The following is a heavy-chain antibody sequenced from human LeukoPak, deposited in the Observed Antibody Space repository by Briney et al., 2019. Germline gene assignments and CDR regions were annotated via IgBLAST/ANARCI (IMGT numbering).Heavy chain of an antibody. J-gene: IGHJ4*02. Sequence: GSLRLSCAASGFTFSSYAMHWVRQAPGKGLEWVAVISYDGSNKYYAVSVKGRFTISRDNSKNTLYLQMNSLRAEDTAVYYCARPPLRVPAALKYWGQGTLVTVSS. V-gene: IGHV3-30*04. CDR2: ISYDGSNK. D-gene: IGHD2-2*01. CDR1: GFTFSSYA. CDR3: ARPPLRVPAALKY.